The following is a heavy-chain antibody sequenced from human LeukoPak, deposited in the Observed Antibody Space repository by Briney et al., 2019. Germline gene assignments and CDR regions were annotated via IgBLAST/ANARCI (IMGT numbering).Heavy chain of an antibody. J-gene: IGHJ4*02. CDR3: ATYLVGATGRSFDY. V-gene: IGHV1-24*01. Sequence: GASVKVSCKASGYTFSGYYIHWVRQAPGKGLEWMGGFDPEDGETIYAQKFQGRVTMTEDTSTDTAYMELSSLRSEDTAVYYCATYLVGATGRSFDYWGQGTLVTVSS. D-gene: IGHD1-26*01. CDR1: GYTFSGYY. CDR2: FDPEDGET.